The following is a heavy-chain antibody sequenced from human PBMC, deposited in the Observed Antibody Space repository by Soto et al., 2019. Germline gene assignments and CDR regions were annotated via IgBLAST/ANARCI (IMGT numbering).Heavy chain of an antibody. Sequence: PSETLSLTCTVSGGSISSSSYYWGWIRQPPGKGLEWIGSIYYSGSTYYNPSLKSRVTISVDTSKNQFSLKLSSVTAADTAVYYCARHFLWFGEFAGYYYGMDVWGQGTTVTVSS. D-gene: IGHD3-10*01. CDR3: ARHFLWFGEFAGYYYGMDV. CDR2: IYYSGST. J-gene: IGHJ6*02. V-gene: IGHV4-39*01. CDR1: GGSISSSSYY.